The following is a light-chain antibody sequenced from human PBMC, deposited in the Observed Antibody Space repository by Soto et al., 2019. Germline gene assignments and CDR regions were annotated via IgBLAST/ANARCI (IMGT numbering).Light chain of an antibody. CDR3: CSYAGTYTYV. CDR2: DVN. Sequence: QSVLTRPRSVSGSPGQSVTMSCTGTDSNIGFYNFVSWYQQHPDKAPHLVIYDVNKRPSGVPDRFSGSKSGKTASLTISGLQADDEADYYCCSYAGTYTYVFGTGTKVTVL. V-gene: IGLV2-11*01. CDR1: DSNIGFYNF. J-gene: IGLJ1*01.